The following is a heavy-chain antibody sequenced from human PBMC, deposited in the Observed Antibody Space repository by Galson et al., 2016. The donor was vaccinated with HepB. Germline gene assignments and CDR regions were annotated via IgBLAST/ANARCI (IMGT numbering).Heavy chain of an antibody. CDR2: ISDDGSNK. J-gene: IGHJ1*01. CDR1: RFPFSVYG. V-gene: IGHV3-30*18. Sequence: SLRLSCAASRFPFSVYGMHWVRQAPGKGLEWVAVISDDGSNKYYADSVKGRFTISRDNSKNTLFLQMDSLRVEDTAVYYCAKGAEYFQNWGQGTLVTVSS. CDR3: AKGAEYFQN.